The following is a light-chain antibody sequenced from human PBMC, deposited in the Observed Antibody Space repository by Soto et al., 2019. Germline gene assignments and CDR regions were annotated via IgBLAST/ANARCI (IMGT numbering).Light chain of an antibody. Sequence: QSILTPPRSLSGSPGQSVPVSCIVTSSDVGGYKSVSWYQQYPGKAPKLMIYDVSERPSGVPNRFSGSKSGNTASLTISGLQAEDEADYYCCSYVGSYSYVFGTGTKVTVL. CDR1: SSDVGGYKS. CDR3: CSYVGSYSYV. CDR2: DVS. J-gene: IGLJ1*01. V-gene: IGLV2-11*01.